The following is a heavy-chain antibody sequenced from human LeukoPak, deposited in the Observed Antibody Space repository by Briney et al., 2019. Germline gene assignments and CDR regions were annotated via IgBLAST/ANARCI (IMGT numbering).Heavy chain of an antibody. V-gene: IGHV3-30*04. CDR2: ISYDGSNK. D-gene: IGHD2-15*01. CDR3: ARDPYCTGGSCTAGFDY. J-gene: IGHJ4*02. CDR1: RFTFSSYA. Sequence: PGRSLRLSCAASRFTFSSYAMHWVSQARGKGLEWVAVISYDGSNKYYADSVKGRFTISRDNSKNTLYLQMNSLRAEDTAVYYCARDPYCTGGSCTAGFDYWGQGTLVTVSS.